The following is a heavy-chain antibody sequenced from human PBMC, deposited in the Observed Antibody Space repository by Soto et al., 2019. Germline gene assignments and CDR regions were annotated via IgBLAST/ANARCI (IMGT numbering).Heavy chain of an antibody. D-gene: IGHD6-13*01. V-gene: IGHV1-69*02. CDR1: GGTFSSYT. Sequence: QVQLVQSGAEVKKPGSSVKVSCKASGGTFSSYTISWVRQAPGQGLEWMGRIIPILGIANYAQKFQGRVTSTADKSTSTAYMELSSLRSEDTAVYYCARGGSSWYYTYFDYWGQATLVTVSS. CDR2: IIPILGIA. CDR3: ARGGSSWYYTYFDY. J-gene: IGHJ4*02.